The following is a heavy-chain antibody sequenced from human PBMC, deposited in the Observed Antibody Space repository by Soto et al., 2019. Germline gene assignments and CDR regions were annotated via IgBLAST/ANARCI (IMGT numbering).Heavy chain of an antibody. CDR3: ARTSKYYDYVWGSYRPFNWFDP. J-gene: IGHJ5*02. V-gene: IGHV4-59*01. CDR2: IYYSGST. Sequence: SETLSFTCTVSGGSISSYYWSWIRQPPGKGLEWIGYIYYSGSTNYNPSLKSRVTISVDTSKNQFSLKLSSVTAADTAVYYCARTSKYYDYVWGSYRPFNWFDPWGQGTLVTVSS. CDR1: GGSISSYY. D-gene: IGHD3-16*02.